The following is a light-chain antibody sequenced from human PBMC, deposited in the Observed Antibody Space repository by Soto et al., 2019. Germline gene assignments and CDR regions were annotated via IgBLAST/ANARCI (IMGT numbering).Light chain of an antibody. CDR1: QSISSY. CDR3: QQRGNWPLT. J-gene: IGKJ3*01. CDR2: DAS. Sequence: EIVLTQSPATLSLSPGERGTLSCRASQSISSYLAWYQQKPGQAPRLLIYDASNRATGVPARFSGSGSGTDFTLTISSLEPEDFAVYYCQQRGNWPLTFGPGTKVDIK. V-gene: IGKV3-11*01.